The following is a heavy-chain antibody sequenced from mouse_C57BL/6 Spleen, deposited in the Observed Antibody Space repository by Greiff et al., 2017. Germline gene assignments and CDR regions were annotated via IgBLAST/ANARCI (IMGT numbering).Heavy chain of an antibody. CDR3: ARDGGYYGSSYRYFDV. J-gene: IGHJ1*03. V-gene: IGHV5-4*03. D-gene: IGHD1-1*01. CDR1: GFTFSSYA. CDR2: ISDGGSYT. Sequence: EVKLVESGGGLVKPGGSLKLSCAASGFTFSSYAMSWVRQTPEKRLEWVATISDGGSYTYYPDNVKGRFTISRDNAKKDLYLQMSHLKSEDTAMYYCARDGGYYGSSYRYFDVWGTGTTVTVSS.